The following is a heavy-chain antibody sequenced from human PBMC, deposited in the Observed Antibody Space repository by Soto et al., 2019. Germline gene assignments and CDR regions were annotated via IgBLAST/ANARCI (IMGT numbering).Heavy chain of an antibody. CDR1: GFTFSNYG. CDR2: TWYDGKKK. V-gene: IGHV3-33*01. J-gene: IGHJ4*02. Sequence: QVQLVESGGGVVQPGRSLRHSCAASGFTFSNYGMHWVRQGPGKGLEWVAVTWYDGKKKYYADSVKGRFTISRDNSKNTLYLQMNSLRAEDTAVYYCARDTYYDILTGSRGANLDYWGQGTLVTISS. CDR3: ARDTYYDILTGSRGANLDY. D-gene: IGHD3-9*01.